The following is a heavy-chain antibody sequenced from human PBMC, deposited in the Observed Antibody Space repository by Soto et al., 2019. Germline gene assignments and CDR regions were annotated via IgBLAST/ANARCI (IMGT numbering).Heavy chain of an antibody. CDR3: ARGQRFSDWFDP. D-gene: IGHD3-3*01. Sequence: QVQLQESGPGLVKPSETLSLTCTVSGGDISTYYWTWIRQPAGKGLEWIRRIYSSGSTKYNPSLTSRVTKSLDTSKNQFSLRLSSVTAADTAVYYCARGQRFSDWFDPWGQGTLVTVAS. V-gene: IGHV4-4*07. J-gene: IGHJ5*02. CDR2: IYSSGST. CDR1: GGDISTYY.